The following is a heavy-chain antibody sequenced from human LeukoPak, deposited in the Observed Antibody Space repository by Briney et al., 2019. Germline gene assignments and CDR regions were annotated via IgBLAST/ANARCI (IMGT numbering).Heavy chain of an antibody. CDR1: GSNFANHW. Sequence: GESLKISCKDSGSNFANHWIGWVRQMPGKGLEWMGVIFPAYSNTKYSPSFQGQVTISADKSINTAYLQWSSLKASDTAVYYCARPYYYAISGPFDYWGQGTLVTVSS. D-gene: IGHD3-22*01. J-gene: IGHJ4*02. V-gene: IGHV5-51*01. CDR2: IFPAYSNT. CDR3: ARPYYYAISGPFDY.